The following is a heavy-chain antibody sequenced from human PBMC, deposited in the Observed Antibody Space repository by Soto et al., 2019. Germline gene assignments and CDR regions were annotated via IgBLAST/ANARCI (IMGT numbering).Heavy chain of an antibody. J-gene: IGHJ5*02. CDR2: ISAGAADT. CDR3: AKLAESQLLVPYWFDP. CDR1: GFTFSSCA. Sequence: GGSLRLSCAASGFTFSSCAMGWVRQAPGKGLEWVSAISAGAADTQYTDSVKGRFTISRDNSKDTLYLQMNSLKDEDTAVYYCAKLAESQLLVPYWFDPWGQGTLVTVSS. D-gene: IGHD2-2*01. V-gene: IGHV3-23*01.